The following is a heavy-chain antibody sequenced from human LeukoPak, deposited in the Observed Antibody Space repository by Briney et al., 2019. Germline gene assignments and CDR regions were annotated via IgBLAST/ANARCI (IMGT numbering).Heavy chain of an antibody. Sequence: PGGSLRLSCAASGFTFSSYCMTWVRQAPGKGLEWVSYISGNSSTIYYADSVKGRFTISRDNAKNSLYLQMNSLRAEDTAVYYCARDLNWETYWGQGTLVSVSS. CDR1: GFTFSSYC. V-gene: IGHV3-48*04. D-gene: IGHD7-27*01. J-gene: IGHJ4*02. CDR2: ISGNSSTI. CDR3: ARDLNWETY.